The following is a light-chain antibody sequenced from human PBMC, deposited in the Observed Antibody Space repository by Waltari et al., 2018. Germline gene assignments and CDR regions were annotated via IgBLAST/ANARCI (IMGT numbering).Light chain of an antibody. CDR2: QDS. Sequence: SYDLIQPPSVSVSPGQTATITCPGDDLGNKYVYWYQQKSGQSPILVIYQDSNRPSGIPERFSGSNSENTATLTIMGTQALDEGDFYCQTWDTNTGVFGGGTKLTVL. CDR3: QTWDTNTGV. V-gene: IGLV3-1*01. CDR1: DLGNKY. J-gene: IGLJ2*01.